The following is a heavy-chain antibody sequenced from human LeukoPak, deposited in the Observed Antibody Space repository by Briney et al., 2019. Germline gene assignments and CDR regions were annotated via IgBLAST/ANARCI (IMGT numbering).Heavy chain of an antibody. V-gene: IGHV4-4*02. J-gene: IGHJ4*02. Sequence: PSGTLSLTRAVSGGSISSSNWWGWVRQPPGRGLECIGEIHHSGTTNYNSSLKSRVTISVDKSKNQFSLNLNFVTAADTAVYYCARAFLVGYSPEHYFFDYWGQGILVTVSS. CDR3: ARAFLVGYSPEHYFFDY. D-gene: IGHD2-15*01. CDR2: IHHSGTT. CDR1: GGSISSSNW.